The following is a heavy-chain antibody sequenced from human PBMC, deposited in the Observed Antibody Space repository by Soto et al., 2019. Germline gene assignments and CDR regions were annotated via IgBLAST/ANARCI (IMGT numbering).Heavy chain of an antibody. CDR1: GFTFSGSA. V-gene: IGHV3-73*01. J-gene: IGHJ3*02. Sequence: GGSLRLSCAASGFTFSGSAMHWVRQASGKGLEWVGRIRSKANSYATAYAASVKGRFTISRDDSKNTAYLQMNSLKTEDTAVYYCTRVALRYSSGNDAFDIWGQGTMVTVSS. CDR3: TRVALRYSSGNDAFDI. CDR2: IRSKANSYAT. D-gene: IGHD6-19*01.